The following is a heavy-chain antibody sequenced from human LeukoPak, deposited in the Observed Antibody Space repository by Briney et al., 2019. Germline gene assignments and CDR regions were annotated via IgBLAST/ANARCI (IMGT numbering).Heavy chain of an antibody. J-gene: IGHJ4*02. CDR2: IGRYGGDI. D-gene: IGHD4-23*01. CDR1: EFTFSSYA. Sequence: PGGSLRLSCAASEFTFSSYAMTWVRQAPGKGLEWVSVIGRYGGDIHYADSVEGRFTISRDNSKNTLYLQMNSLRVEDTAIYYCAKYAPPTTVVTRFFDSWGQGTLVTVSS. CDR3: AKYAPPTTVVTRFFDS. V-gene: IGHV3-23*01.